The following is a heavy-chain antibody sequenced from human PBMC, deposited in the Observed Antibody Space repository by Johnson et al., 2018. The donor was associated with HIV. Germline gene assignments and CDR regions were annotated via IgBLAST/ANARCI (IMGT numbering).Heavy chain of an antibody. Sequence: QVQLVESGGGVVQPGRSLRLSCAASGFTFSSYGMHWVRQAPGKGLEWVAVISYDGSNKYYADSVKGRFTISRDNSKNTLYLQMNSLRAEDTAVYYCARDQRGDIIPTTYDAFDIWGQGTMVTVSS. CDR3: ARDQRGDIIPTTYDAFDI. CDR2: ISYDGSNK. J-gene: IGHJ3*02. D-gene: IGHD5-12*01. CDR1: GFTFSSYG. V-gene: IGHV3-30*03.